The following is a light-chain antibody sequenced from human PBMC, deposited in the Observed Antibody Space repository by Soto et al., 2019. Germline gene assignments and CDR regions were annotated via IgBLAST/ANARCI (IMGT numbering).Light chain of an antibody. Sequence: QSALSQPPSASGSPGQSVTISCTGTSSDVGHYNSVSWYQQHPGKAPKLLIYEVSQRPSGVPDRFSGLKSGNTASLTISGLQAEDEADYYCSSYTSGSTRYVFGTGTKLTVL. CDR1: SSDVGHYNS. J-gene: IGLJ1*01. CDR2: EVS. V-gene: IGLV2-8*01. CDR3: SSYTSGSTRYV.